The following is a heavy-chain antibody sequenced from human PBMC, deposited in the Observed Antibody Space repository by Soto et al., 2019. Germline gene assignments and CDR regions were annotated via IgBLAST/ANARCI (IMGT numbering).Heavy chain of an antibody. CDR3: ARGYCSGGSCYPTRSFDY. D-gene: IGHD2-15*01. Sequence: SETLSLTCTVSGGSISSYYWSWIRQPPGKGLEWIGYIYYSGSTNYNPSLKSRVTISVDTSKNQFSLKLSSVTAADTAVYYCARGYCSGGSCYPTRSFDYWGQGTLVTVSS. CDR1: GGSISSYY. J-gene: IGHJ4*02. CDR2: IYYSGST. V-gene: IGHV4-59*01.